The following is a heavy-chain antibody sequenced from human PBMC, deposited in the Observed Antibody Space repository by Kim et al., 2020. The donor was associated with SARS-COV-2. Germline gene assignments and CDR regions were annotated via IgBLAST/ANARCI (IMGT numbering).Heavy chain of an antibody. CDR3: ARGVVDYYDSSGYYRDY. J-gene: IGHJ4*02. CDR1: GYTFTSYA. Sequence: ASVKVSCKASGYTFTSYAMNWVRQAPGQGLEWMGWINTNTGNPTYAQGFTGRFVFSLDTSVSTAYLQISSLKAEDTAVYYCARGVVDYYDSSGYYRDYWGQGTLVTVSS. V-gene: IGHV7-4-1*02. D-gene: IGHD3-22*01. CDR2: INTNTGNP.